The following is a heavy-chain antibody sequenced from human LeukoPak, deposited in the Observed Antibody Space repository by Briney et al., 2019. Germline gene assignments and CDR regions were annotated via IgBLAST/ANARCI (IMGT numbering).Heavy chain of an antibody. J-gene: IGHJ4*02. Sequence: VASVKVSCKASGGTFSSYAISWVRQAPGQGLEWMGGIIPIFGTANYAQKFQGRVTITTDESTSTAYMELSSLRSEDTAVYYCVRGGDRTHYSNLYYFDYWGQGTLVTVSS. D-gene: IGHD4-11*01. V-gene: IGHV1-69*05. CDR2: IIPIFGTA. CDR3: VRGGDRTHYSNLYYFDY. CDR1: GGTFSSYA.